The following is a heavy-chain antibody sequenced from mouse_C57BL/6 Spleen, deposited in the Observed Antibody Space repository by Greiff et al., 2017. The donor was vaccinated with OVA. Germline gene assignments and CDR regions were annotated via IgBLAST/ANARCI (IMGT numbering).Heavy chain of an antibody. CDR1: CYTFTSYW. Sequence: QFQLQQPGAELVKPGASVKLSFKASCYTFTSYWMQWVKQRPGQGLEWIGEIDPSDSYTNYNQKFKGKATLTVDTSSSTAYMQLSSLTSEDSAVYYCARSRFDYYGSSYWYFDVWGTGTTVTVSS. CDR3: ARSRFDYYGSSYWYFDV. D-gene: IGHD1-1*01. CDR2: IDPSDSYT. V-gene: IGHV1-50*01. J-gene: IGHJ1*03.